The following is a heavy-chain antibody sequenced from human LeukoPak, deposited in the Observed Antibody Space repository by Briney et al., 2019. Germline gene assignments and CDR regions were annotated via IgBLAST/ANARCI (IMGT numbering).Heavy chain of an antibody. CDR3: ASLYYYDSSGYSADAFDI. CDR2: IFYTASA. CDR1: GGSISSDNYY. D-gene: IGHD3-22*01. Sequence: PSETLSLTCTVSGGSISSDNYYWGWIRQPPGKGLEWIGSIFYTASAFYHPSLKSRVTISIDTSKNQFSLKLRSVTAADTAVYYCASLYYYDSSGYSADAFDIWGQGTMVTVSS. V-gene: IGHV4-39*01. J-gene: IGHJ3*02.